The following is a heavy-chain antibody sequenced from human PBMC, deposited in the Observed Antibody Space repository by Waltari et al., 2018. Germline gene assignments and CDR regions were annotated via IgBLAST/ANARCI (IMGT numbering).Heavy chain of an antibody. V-gene: IGHV1-24*01. CDR2: VDPEDGET. CDR3: LTGSNDY. CDR1: GSTLTELS. D-gene: IGHD1-1*01. J-gene: IGHJ4*02. Sequence: QVQLVQSGAAVKKPGASLKVSCKVSGSTLTELSRHWVRQAPGKGREWMGGVDPEDGETIDAQKFQGRVTMTEATSTDTAYMELSSLRSEDTAVYYCLTGSNDYWGQGTLVTVSS.